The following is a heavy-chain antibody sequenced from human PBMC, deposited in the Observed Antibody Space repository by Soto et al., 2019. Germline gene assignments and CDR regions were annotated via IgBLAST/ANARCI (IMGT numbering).Heavy chain of an antibody. D-gene: IGHD6-13*01. J-gene: IGHJ5*02. CDR2: IYYSGST. CDR1: GGSISSSSYY. CDR3: AREQQLEYNWFDP. Sequence: QLQLQESGPGLVKPSETLSLTCTVSGGSISSSSYYWGWIRQPPGKGLEWIGSIYYSGSTYYNPSLKSRVTISGDTSKNQFSLKLSSVTSADTAVYYCAREQQLEYNWFDPWGQGTLVTVSS. V-gene: IGHV4-39*02.